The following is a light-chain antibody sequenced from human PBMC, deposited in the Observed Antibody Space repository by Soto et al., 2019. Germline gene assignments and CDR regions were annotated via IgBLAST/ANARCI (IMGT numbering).Light chain of an antibody. V-gene: IGLV2-8*01. J-gene: IGLJ1*01. CDR2: EVN. CDR1: SSDVGGYNY. Sequence: QSALTQPASVSGSPGQSITISCTGTSSDVGGYNYVSWYQQHPGKAPKLMIYEVNKRPSGVPDRFSGSKSGNTASLTVSGLQSEDEADYYCSSHVGSNIWVFGTGTKLTVL. CDR3: SSHVGSNIWV.